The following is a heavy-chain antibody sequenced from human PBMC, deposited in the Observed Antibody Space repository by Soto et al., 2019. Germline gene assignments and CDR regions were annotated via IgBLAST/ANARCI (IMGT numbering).Heavy chain of an antibody. J-gene: IGHJ3*02. CDR1: GGSMRSYY. D-gene: IGHD3-9*01. CDR2: VYFSGTT. CDR3: ARLDFFGGLDI. Sequence: TLSLTCTVPGGSMRSYYWSWIRQPPGKGLEWIGYVYFSGTTSYNPSLKSRVTISLEPSKNEISLNLSSVTAADTAIYYCARLDFFGGLDIWGQGTMVTVSS. V-gene: IGHV4-59*01.